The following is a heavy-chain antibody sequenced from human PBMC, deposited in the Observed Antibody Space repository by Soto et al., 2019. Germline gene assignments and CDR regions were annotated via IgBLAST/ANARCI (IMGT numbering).Heavy chain of an antibody. V-gene: IGHV4-59*01. J-gene: IGHJ4*02. D-gene: IGHD6-19*01. Sequence: QVQLQESGPGLVKASGTLSLTCSVSGGSISTYYWSWIRQPPGKGLEWIGYIHYSGSTSYNPPLNSRVNISIATFKNQLSLTVRSVTPGDTAVYYCAREYSSFDYWGQGILLSVFS. CDR3: AREYSSFDY. CDR2: IHYSGST. CDR1: GGSISTYY.